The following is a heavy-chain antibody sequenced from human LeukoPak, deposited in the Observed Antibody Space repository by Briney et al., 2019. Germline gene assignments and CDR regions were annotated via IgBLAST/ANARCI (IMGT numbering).Heavy chain of an antibody. CDR1: GDFIRCNF. CDR3: ARLGDGDNLRYFDY. D-gene: IGHD5-24*01. V-gene: IGHV4-59*08. Sequence: SGALSLTFPGPGDFIRCNFWALVREPPGKGLEWIGYIYYSGSTNYNASLKSRVTISVDTSKNQFSLKLSSVTAADTAVYYCARLGDGDNLRYFDYWGQGTLVTVSS. J-gene: IGHJ4*02. CDR2: IYYSGST.